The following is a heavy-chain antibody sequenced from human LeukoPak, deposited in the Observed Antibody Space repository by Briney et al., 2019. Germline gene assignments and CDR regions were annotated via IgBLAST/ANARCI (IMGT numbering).Heavy chain of an antibody. CDR1: AGSISNYY. Sequence: SETMSLASTVYAGSISNYYWSCIRQPPGRGREWIGYIYYTASTTYNPSLKSRVTISGDTSKHQFSLKLKSVTAADTAVYYCARGPQVVTAGHDAFDIWGQGTMVTVSS. V-gene: IGHV4-59*01. J-gene: IGHJ3*02. CDR2: IYYTAST. D-gene: IGHD2-21*02. CDR3: ARGPQVVTAGHDAFDI.